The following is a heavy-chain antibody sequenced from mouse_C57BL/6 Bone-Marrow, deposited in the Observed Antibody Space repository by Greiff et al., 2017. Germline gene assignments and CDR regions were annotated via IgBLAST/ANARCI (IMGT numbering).Heavy chain of an antibody. J-gene: IGHJ3*01. CDR1: GYTFTSYW. V-gene: IGHV1-5*01. Sequence: VQLQQSGTVLARPGASVKMSCKTSGYTFTSYWMHWVKQRPGQGLEWIGAIYPGNSDTSYNQKFKGKAKLTAVTSASTAYMELSSLTNEDSAVYYCTRERGYDYDVWFAYWGQGTLVTVSA. CDR2: IYPGNSDT. D-gene: IGHD2-4*01. CDR3: TRERGYDYDVWFAY.